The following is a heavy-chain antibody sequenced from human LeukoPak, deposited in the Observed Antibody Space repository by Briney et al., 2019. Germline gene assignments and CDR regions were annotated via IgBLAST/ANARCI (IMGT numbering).Heavy chain of an antibody. D-gene: IGHD6-6*01. J-gene: IGHJ4*02. CDR3: AREGSSSNGGYYFDY. CDR1: GFTFSSYA. Sequence: PGRSLRLSCAASGFTFSSYAMDWVRQAPGKGLEWVAVISYDGSNKYYADSVKGRFTISRDNSKNTLYLQMNSLRAEDTAVYYCAREGSSSNGGYYFDYWGQGTLVTVSS. V-gene: IGHV3-30*04. CDR2: ISYDGSNK.